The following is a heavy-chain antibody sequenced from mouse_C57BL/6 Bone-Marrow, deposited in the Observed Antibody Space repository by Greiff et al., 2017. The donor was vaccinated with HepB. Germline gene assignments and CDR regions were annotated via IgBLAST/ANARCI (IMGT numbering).Heavy chain of an antibody. D-gene: IGHD2-4*01. CDR1: GYTFTSYW. J-gene: IGHJ2*01. V-gene: IGHV1-50*01. CDR2: IDPSDSYT. Sequence: QVQLKQPGAELVKPGASVKLSCKASGYTFTSYWMQWVKQRPGQGLEWIGEIDPSDSYTNYNQKFKGKATLTVDTSSSTAYMQLSSLTSEDSAVYYCARRRLRRRDFDYWGQGTTLTVSS. CDR3: ARRRLRRRDFDY.